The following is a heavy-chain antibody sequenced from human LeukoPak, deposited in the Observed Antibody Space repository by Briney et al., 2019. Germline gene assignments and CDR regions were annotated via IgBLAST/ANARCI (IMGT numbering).Heavy chain of an antibody. J-gene: IGHJ4*02. Sequence: SETLSLTCTVSGGSISSYYWNWIRQPPGKGLEWIGYIYTSGSTNYNPSLKSRVTISVDTSKNQFSLKLSSVTAADTAVYYCARQPTRRYQLLYDYWGQGTLVTVSS. CDR1: GGSISSYY. D-gene: IGHD2-2*02. CDR3: ARQPTRRYQLLYDY. V-gene: IGHV4-4*09. CDR2: IYTSGST.